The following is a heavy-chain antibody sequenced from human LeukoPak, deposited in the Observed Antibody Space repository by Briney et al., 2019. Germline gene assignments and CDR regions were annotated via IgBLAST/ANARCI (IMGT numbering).Heavy chain of an antibody. CDR3: ARRITIFGVVDY. CDR2: IEYSGST. D-gene: IGHD3-3*01. V-gene: IGHV4-30-4*08. CDR1: GGSISSGDYY. Sequence: PSQTLSLTCTVSGGSISSGDYYWSWIRQPPGKGLEWIGCIEYSGSTYYNPSLKSRVTISVDTSKNQFSLKLSSVTAADTAVYYCARRITIFGVVDYWGQGTLVTVSS. J-gene: IGHJ4*02.